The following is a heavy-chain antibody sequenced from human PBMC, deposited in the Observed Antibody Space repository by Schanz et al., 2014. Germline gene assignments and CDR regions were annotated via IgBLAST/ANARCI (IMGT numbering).Heavy chain of an antibody. CDR1: GYTFTDYG. Sequence: QVQLVQSGGEMKKPGASVKVSCKASGYTFTDYGLSWVRQAPGQGLEWLGWIRPDNGDTNYALKLQGRVTMTTDTSTGTAYMELRSLRSDDTALYYCTRGGYSYALSAFDIWGQGTMXTVSS. D-gene: IGHD5-18*01. CDR3: TRGGYSYALSAFDI. CDR2: IRPDNGDT. V-gene: IGHV1-18*01. J-gene: IGHJ3*02.